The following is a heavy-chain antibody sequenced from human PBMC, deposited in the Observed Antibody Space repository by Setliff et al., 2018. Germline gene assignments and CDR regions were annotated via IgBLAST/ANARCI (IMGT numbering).Heavy chain of an antibody. CDR2: SSSSGRYR. Sequence: GGSLRLSCAASGLTFSSDAMTWVRQAPGKGLEWVSSSSSSGRYRYYADSVEGRFTVSRDNAENSLSLQLKSLGAEDTAVYYCARGGGGHIVVATFDFDIWGQGTMVTVSS. D-gene: IGHD2-21*01. CDR1: GLTFSSDA. J-gene: IGHJ3*02. CDR3: ARGGGGHIVVATFDFDI. V-gene: IGHV3-21*01.